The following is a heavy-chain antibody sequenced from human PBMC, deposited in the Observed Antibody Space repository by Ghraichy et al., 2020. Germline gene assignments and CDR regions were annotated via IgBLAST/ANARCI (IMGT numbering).Heavy chain of an antibody. CDR2: ISYDGNTK. CDR3: SKKICSGGSCYSPEDY. CDR1: GFTFNIYG. D-gene: IGHD2-15*01. Sequence: GGSLRLSCAASGFTFNIYGMHWVRQAPGKGLEWVAFISYDGNTKYYADSVKGRFTISRDNSENTLSLQMNSLRIEDTAVYYCSKKICSGGSCYSPEDYWGQGTLVTVSS. J-gene: IGHJ4*02. V-gene: IGHV3-30*18.